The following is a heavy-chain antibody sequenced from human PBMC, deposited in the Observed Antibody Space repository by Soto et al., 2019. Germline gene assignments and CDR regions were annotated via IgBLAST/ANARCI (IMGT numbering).Heavy chain of an antibody. CDR3: ASSIAVAGNYYYYGMDV. Sequence: SVKVSCKASGGTFSSHAISWVRQAPGQGLEWMGGIIPIFGTANYAQKFQGRVTITADESTSTAYMELSSLRSEDTAVYYCASSIAVAGNYYYYGMDVWGQGTTVTVSS. CDR1: GGTFSSHA. CDR2: IIPIFGTA. J-gene: IGHJ6*02. D-gene: IGHD6-19*01. V-gene: IGHV1-69*13.